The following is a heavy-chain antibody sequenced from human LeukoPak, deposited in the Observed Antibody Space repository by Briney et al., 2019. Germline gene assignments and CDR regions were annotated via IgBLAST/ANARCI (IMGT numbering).Heavy chain of an antibody. D-gene: IGHD3-22*01. V-gene: IGHV3-23*01. CDR1: GFTFSSYG. J-gene: IGHJ4*02. CDR3: AKEVVYYDSSGYYTTNPLIYFDY. Sequence: GGSLRLSCAASGFTFSSYGMSWVRQAPGKGLEWVSAISGSGGSTYYADSVKGRFTISRDNSKNTLYLQMNSLRAEDTAVYYCAKEVVYYDSSGYYTTNPLIYFDYWGQGTLVTVSS. CDR2: ISGSGGST.